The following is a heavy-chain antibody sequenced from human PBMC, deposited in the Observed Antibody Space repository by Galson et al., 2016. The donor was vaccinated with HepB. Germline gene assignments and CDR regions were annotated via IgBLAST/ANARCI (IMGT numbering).Heavy chain of an antibody. J-gene: IGHJ4*02. V-gene: IGHV3-74*01. CDR2: INGDGSRT. D-gene: IGHD3-10*01. CDR3: VRDSDRGRHFDY. Sequence: SLRLSCAASGFSFSNFWMHWVRQAPGQGLVWVSRINGDGSRTTYGDSVKGRFTISRDNAKNTVYLQMNSLRAEDTALYYCVRDSDRGRHFDYWGQGTLVTVSS. CDR1: GFSFSNFW.